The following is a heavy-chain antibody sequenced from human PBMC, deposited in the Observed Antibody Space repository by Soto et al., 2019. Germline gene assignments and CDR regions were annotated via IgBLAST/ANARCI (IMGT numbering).Heavy chain of an antibody. J-gene: IGHJ4*02. CDR2: INPSDGST. CDR1: GYTLTSYY. V-gene: IGHV1-46*01. Sequence: ASVKVSCKASGYTLTSYYIHWVRQAPGQGLEWLGRINPSDGSTTSRQTLQGRFSMTRDTSASTVFMELSSLKSQDTAVYFCAREGSGTYIVLWGQGTRVTVSS. CDR3: AREGSGTYIVL. D-gene: IGHD1-7*01.